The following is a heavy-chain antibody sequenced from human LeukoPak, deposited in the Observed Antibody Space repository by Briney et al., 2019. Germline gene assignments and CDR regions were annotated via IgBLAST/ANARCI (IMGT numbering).Heavy chain of an antibody. CDR3: AAGITLVRGGTFDI. V-gene: IGHV3-73*01. CDR2: VTSKTNSYAT. Sequence: QPGGSLRLSCAASGFTFSGFIIHWVRQAPGKGLEWIGRVTSKTNSYATAYAASVKGRFTVSRDDSKKTAYLQTNSLKTEDTAVYYCAAGITLVRGGTFDIWGQGTMVIVSS. D-gene: IGHD3-10*01. CDR1: GFTFSGFI. J-gene: IGHJ3*02.